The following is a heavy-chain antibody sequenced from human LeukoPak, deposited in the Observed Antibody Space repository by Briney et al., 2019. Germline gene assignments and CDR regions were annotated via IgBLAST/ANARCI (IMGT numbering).Heavy chain of an antibody. D-gene: IGHD3-22*01. CDR2: VYFSGNT. CDR3: ARHRSSSGYYSLQY. Sequence: SETLSLTCKVSGGSISSSSYYWAWIRQPPGKGLEWIGSVYFSGNTYYNLSLKSRVTISVDTSKNQFSLRPSSVTAADTALYYCARHRSSSGYYSLQYWGQGTLVTVSS. CDR1: GGSISSSSYY. J-gene: IGHJ4*02. V-gene: IGHV4-39*01.